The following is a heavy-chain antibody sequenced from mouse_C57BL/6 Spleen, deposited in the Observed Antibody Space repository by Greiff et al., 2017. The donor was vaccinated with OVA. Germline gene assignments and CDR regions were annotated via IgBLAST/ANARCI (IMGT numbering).Heavy chain of an antibody. V-gene: IGHV5-9*01. D-gene: IGHD1-1*01. Sequence: EVKLMESGGGLVKPGGSLKLSCAASGFTFSSYTMSWVRQTPEKRLEWVATISGGGGNTYYPDSVKGRFTISRDNAKNTLYLQMSSLRSEDTALYYCAIYYYGSSYGYFDVWGTGTTVTVSS. CDR3: AIYYYGSSYGYFDV. CDR2: ISGGGGNT. CDR1: GFTFSSYT. J-gene: IGHJ1*03.